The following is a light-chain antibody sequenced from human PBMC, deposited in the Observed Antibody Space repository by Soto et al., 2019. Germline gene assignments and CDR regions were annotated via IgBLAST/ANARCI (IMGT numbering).Light chain of an antibody. Sequence: QSALTQPASVSGSPEQSITISCTGTSSDVGSYDLVSWYQQYPGKAPKLMIYEVSERPSGVSNRFSGSKSGNTASLTISGLLAEDEADYFCKSYAGSNTYVFGSGTKVTVL. CDR1: SSDVGSYDL. CDR2: EVS. CDR3: KSYAGSNTYV. V-gene: IGLV2-23*02. J-gene: IGLJ1*01.